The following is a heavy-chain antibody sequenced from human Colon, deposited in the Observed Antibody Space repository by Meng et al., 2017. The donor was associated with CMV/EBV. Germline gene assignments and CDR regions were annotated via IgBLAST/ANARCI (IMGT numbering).Heavy chain of an antibody. V-gene: IGHV3-33*01. CDR3: ARDGFTPMIVVLRYYYGMDV. J-gene: IGHJ6*02. D-gene: IGHD3-22*01. CDR2: KWCGGCIT. Sequence: GESLKISCAGSEFTLRNSDTQWVRQAPGEGLEWVALKWCGGCITYSTDSLKGRVTVSRDNSKNTLYLQMKSLRAEDTAVYYCARDGFTPMIVVLRYYYGMDVWGQGTLVTVSS. CDR1: EFTLRNSD.